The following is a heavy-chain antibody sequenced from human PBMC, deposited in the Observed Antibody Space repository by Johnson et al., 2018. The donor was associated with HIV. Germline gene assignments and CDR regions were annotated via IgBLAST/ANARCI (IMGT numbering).Heavy chain of an antibody. J-gene: IGHJ3*01. V-gene: IGHV3-15*01. CDR3: ATRDPTYRPGAFDL. Sequence: LVESGGGLVKPGGSLRLSCAVSGFTFSDAWMTWVRQAPGKGLEWVGRIKSKTDGGTTDYAAPVKGRFTISRDNSKNTLHLQMNSLRAEDTAVYYCATRDPTYRPGAFDLWGQGTMVTVAS. CDR1: GFTFSDAW. D-gene: IGHD1-14*01. CDR2: IKSKTDGGTT.